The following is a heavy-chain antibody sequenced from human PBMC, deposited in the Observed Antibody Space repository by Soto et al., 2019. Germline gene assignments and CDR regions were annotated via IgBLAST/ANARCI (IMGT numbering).Heavy chain of an antibody. J-gene: IGHJ6*02. CDR1: GYTFTGYH. CDR2: INPSSVTT. V-gene: IGHV1-46*01. Sequence: QVQLVQSGAEVKKPGASVRLSCKASGYTFTGYHMHWVRQAPGQGPEWMGVINPSSVTTTYAQKFQGRVTMTRDTSTTTVYMELRELRSEDPAVYFCAREATIDYYGMDAWGQGTTVTVSS. D-gene: IGHD1-26*01. CDR3: AREATIDYYGMDA.